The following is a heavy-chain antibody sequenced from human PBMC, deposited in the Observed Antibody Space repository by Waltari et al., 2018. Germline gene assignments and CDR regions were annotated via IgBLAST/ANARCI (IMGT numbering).Heavy chain of an antibody. Sequence: QVQLVQSGAEVKKPGASVKVSCKASGYTFTSYAMHWVRQAPGQRLEWMGWINAGNGNTKDSQKFQGRVTMTRDTSASTAYMELSSLRSEDTAVYYCARALVWFREGWYFDYWGQGTLVTFAS. V-gene: IGHV1-3*01. J-gene: IGHJ4*02. D-gene: IGHD3-10*01. CDR2: INAGNGNT. CDR3: ARALVWFREGWYFDY. CDR1: GYTFTSYA.